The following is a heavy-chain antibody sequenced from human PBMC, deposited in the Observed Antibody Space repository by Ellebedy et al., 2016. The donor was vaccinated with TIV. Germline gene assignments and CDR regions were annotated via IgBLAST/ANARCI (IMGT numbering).Heavy chain of an antibody. V-gene: IGHV3-7*01. D-gene: IGHD6-13*01. CDR3: ARDSSSWSRVFFDS. CDR2: IKQDGSER. CDR1: GFAFSIYS. J-gene: IGHJ4*02. Sequence: GESLKISCAASGFAFSIYSMNCVRQAPGKGLEWVANIKQDGSERYYVDSVKGRFTISRHNAKNSLYLQMNSLSAEDTAVYYCARDSSSWSRVFFDSWGQGTLVTVSS.